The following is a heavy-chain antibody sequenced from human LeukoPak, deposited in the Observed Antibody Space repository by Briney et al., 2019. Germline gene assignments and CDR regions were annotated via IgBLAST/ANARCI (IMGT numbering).Heavy chain of an antibody. Sequence: PGGSLRLSCAASGFTFSSYAMSWVRQAPGKGLEWVSAISGSGGSTYYADSVKGRFTISRDNSKNTLYLQMNSLRAEDTAVFYCARRSYYYYYMDVWGKGTTVTVSS. CDR3: ARRSYYYYYMDV. CDR2: ISGSGGST. V-gene: IGHV3-23*01. J-gene: IGHJ6*03. CDR1: GFTFSSYA.